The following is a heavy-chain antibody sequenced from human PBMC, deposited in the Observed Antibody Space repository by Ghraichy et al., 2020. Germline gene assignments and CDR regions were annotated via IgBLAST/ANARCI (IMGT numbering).Heavy chain of an antibody. CDR3: ARDGNYSGYDRRAYYYYGMDV. Sequence: GGSLRLSCAASGFTFSSYWMSWVRQAPGKGLEWVANIKQDGSEKYYVDSVKGRFTISRDNAKNSLYLQMISLRAEDTAVYYCARDGNYSGYDRRAYYYYGMDVWGQGTTVTVSS. CDR1: GFTFSSYW. D-gene: IGHD5-12*01. CDR2: IKQDGSEK. J-gene: IGHJ6*02. V-gene: IGHV3-7*01.